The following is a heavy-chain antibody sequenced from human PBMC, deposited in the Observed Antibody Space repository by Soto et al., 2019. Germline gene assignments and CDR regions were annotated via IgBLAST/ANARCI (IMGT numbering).Heavy chain of an antibody. J-gene: IGHJ6*02. D-gene: IGHD6-13*01. V-gene: IGHV4-30-4*01. CDR2: IYYSGST. Sequence: QVQLQESGPGLVKPSQTLSLTCTVSGGSISRGDYYWSWIRQPPGKGLEWIGYIYYSGSTYYNPSLKSRVTISVDTSKNQFSLKLSSVTAADTAVYYCARVSGIAAAGDYYYYYGMDVWGQGTTVTVSS. CDR1: GGSISRGDYY. CDR3: ARVSGIAAAGDYYYYYGMDV.